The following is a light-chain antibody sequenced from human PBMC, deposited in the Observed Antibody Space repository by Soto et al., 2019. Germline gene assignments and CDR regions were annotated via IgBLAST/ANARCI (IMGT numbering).Light chain of an antibody. J-gene: IGKJ5*01. V-gene: IGKV1-39*01. CDR3: QQSYSSPTT. Sequence: DIQMTQSPSFLSASVGDRVTITCRASQSIGKHLNWYQQKPGKAPKFLIYGVSSLQSGVPSRFTGSGSGTDFTLTVNDLQPEDFATYYCQQSYSSPTTFGQGTRLEIK. CDR1: QSIGKH. CDR2: GVS.